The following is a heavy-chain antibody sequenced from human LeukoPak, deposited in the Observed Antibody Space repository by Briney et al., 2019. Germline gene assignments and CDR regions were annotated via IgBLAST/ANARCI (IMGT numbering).Heavy chain of an antibody. Sequence: SETLSLTCAVYGGSFSGYYWSWIRQPPGKGLEWIGEINHSGSTNYNPSLKSRVTISVDTSKNQFSLKLSSVTAADTAVYYCATYSSGWYYFDYWGQGTLVTVSS. CDR2: INHSGST. CDR3: ATYSSGWYYFDY. V-gene: IGHV4-34*01. J-gene: IGHJ4*02. D-gene: IGHD6-19*01. CDR1: GGSFSGYY.